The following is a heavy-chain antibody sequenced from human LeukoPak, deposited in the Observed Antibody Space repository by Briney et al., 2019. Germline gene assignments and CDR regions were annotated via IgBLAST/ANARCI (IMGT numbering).Heavy chain of an antibody. Sequence: GGSLRLSCAASGITFSTYAMSWVRQAPGKGLEWVAVISYDGSNKYYADSVKGRFTISRDNSKNTLYLQMNSLRAEDTAVYYCARGEEPSDGDYVYFGYWGQGTLVTVSS. CDR2: ISYDGSNK. V-gene: IGHV3-30-3*01. CDR1: GITFSTYA. CDR3: ARGEEPSDGDYVYFGY. J-gene: IGHJ4*02. D-gene: IGHD4-17*01.